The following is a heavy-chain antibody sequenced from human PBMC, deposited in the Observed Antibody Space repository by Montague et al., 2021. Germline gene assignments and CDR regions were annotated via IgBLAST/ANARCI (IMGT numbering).Heavy chain of an antibody. CDR2: VSHGGST. CDR1: RSLINSDYY. J-gene: IGHJ6*03. CDR3: ARERDRYYYMDI. Sequence: SETLSLTCTVSRSLINSDYYCGWIRPPPGRGLEWMGSVSHGGSTYYNPPLKSRGTISVDTSNNHFSLILSSVTAADTSMYYCARERDRYYYMDIWGKGTTITVSS. V-gene: IGHV4-38-2*02.